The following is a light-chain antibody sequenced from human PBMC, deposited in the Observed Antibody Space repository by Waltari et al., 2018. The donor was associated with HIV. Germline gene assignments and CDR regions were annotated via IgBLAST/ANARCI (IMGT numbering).Light chain of an antibody. Sequence: VMVQSPATLSVSPGDRVTLSCRATESVSSDLAWYQQRPGQGPRLVLYGASTRATGIPGRFSGSGSGTDFTLTISSLQSEDFAVYYCQQYKNWPLTFGGGTRVEFK. CDR3: QQYKNWPLT. V-gene: IGKV3-15*01. CDR2: GAS. CDR1: ESVSSD. J-gene: IGKJ4*01.